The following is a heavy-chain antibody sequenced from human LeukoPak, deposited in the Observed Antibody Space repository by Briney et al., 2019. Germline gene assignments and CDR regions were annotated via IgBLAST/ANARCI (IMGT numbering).Heavy chain of an antibody. V-gene: IGHV4-34*01. D-gene: IGHD3-10*01. CDR3: ARGSNEYYGSGNYSST. CDR1: GGSFSGYY. CDR2: INHSGST. J-gene: IGHJ4*02. Sequence: SETLSLTCAVYGGSFSGYYWSWIRQPPGKGLEWIGEINHSGSTNYNPSLKSRVTISVDTSKNQFSLKLSSVTAADTAVYYCARGSNEYYGSGNYSSTWGQGTLVTVSS.